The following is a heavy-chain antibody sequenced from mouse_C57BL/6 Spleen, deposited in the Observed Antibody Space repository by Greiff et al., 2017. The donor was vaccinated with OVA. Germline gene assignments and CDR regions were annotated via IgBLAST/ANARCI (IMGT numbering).Heavy chain of an antibody. CDR1: GYSITSGYD. V-gene: IGHV3-1*01. D-gene: IGHD1-1*01. CDR3: ARSPIYYYGSSYEWYFDV. J-gene: IGHJ1*03. Sequence: EVQLQQSGPGMVKPSQSLSLTCTVTGYSITSGYDWHWIRHFPGNKLEWMGYISYSGSTNYNPSLKSRISITHDTSKNHFFLKLNSVTTEDTATYYCARSPIYYYGSSYEWYFDVWGTGTTVTVSS. CDR2: ISYSGST.